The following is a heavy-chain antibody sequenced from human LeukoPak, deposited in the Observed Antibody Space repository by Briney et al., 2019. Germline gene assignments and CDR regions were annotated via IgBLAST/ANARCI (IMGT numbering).Heavy chain of an antibody. J-gene: IGHJ4*02. D-gene: IGHD6-13*01. CDR2: INPSGGST. CDR3: ARGSSSWRYYLDY. Sequence: GASVKVSCKASGYTFTSYYIHWVRQAPGQGLEWMGVINPSGGSTSYAQKFQGRVTMTRDTSTSTVYMELNSLRSEDTAVYYCARGSSSWRYYLDYWGQGTVVTVSS. V-gene: IGHV1-46*01. CDR1: GYTFTSYY.